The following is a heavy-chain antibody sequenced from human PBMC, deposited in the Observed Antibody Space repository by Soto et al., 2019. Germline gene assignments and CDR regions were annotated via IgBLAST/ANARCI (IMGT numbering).Heavy chain of an antibody. Sequence: PGGSLRLSCAASGFTFSNAWMSWVRQAPGKGLEWVGRIKSKTDGGTTDYAAPVKGRFTISRDDSKNTLYLQMNSLNTEDTAVYYCTTVGGEDVVVPGAPYYYYCYMDFCGKGTTVTVSS. CDR1: GFTFSNAW. V-gene: IGHV3-15*01. D-gene: IGHD2-2*01. CDR2: IKSKTDGGTT. CDR3: TTVGGEDVVVPGAPYYYYCYMDF. J-gene: IGHJ6*03.